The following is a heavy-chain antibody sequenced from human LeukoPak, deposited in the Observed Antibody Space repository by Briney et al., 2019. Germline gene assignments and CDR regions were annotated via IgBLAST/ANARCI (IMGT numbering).Heavy chain of an antibody. Sequence: PSETLSLTCTVSGYSISSGYYWGWVRQPPGKGLEWIGTVYHSGSTYYNPSLRSRVTISVETSKNQFSLKVRSMTAADTAVYYCARVPGVYYDRLTGYGSGWFDPWGQGTLVTVSS. D-gene: IGHD3-9*01. CDR1: GYSISSGYY. J-gene: IGHJ5*02. CDR3: ARVPGVYYDRLTGYGSGWFDP. CDR2: VYHSGST. V-gene: IGHV4-38-2*02.